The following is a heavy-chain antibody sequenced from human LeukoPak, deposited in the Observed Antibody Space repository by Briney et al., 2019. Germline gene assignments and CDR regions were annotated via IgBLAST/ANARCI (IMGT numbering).Heavy chain of an antibody. J-gene: IGHJ6*02. CDR3: ARDQGYYDSSGPEGGYYYGMDV. Sequence: GGSLRLFCAASGFTFSSYSMNWVRQAPGKGLEWVSSISSSSSYIYYADSVKGRFTISRDNAKNSLYLQLNSLRAEDTAVYYCARDQGYYDSSGPEGGYYYGMDVWGQGTTVTVSS. CDR2: ISSSSSYI. CDR1: GFTFSSYS. V-gene: IGHV3-21*01. D-gene: IGHD3-22*01.